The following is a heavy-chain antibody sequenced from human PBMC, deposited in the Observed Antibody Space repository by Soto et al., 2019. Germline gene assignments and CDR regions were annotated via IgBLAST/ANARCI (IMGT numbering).Heavy chain of an antibody. Sequence: QVQLQESGPGLVNPSQTLSLTFTFSGGSSSSGGYYWSWIRQHPGKGLEWIGYIYYSGSTYYKPSLTSRVTISVDTSKNPFSLKLSSVNDADTAVYYCGSWFDPWGQGTLVTVSS. J-gene: IGHJ5*02. CDR2: IYYSGST. CDR1: GGSSSSGGYY. CDR3: GSWFDP. V-gene: IGHV4-31*03.